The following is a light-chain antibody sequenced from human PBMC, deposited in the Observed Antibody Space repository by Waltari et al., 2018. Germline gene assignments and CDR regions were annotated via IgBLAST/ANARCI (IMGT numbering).Light chain of an antibody. CDR3: QSSDSTLYGVV. V-gene: IGLV1-40*01. Sequence: QSVLPQSPSVSGAPGQRVTISCPGRGANNRAGYAVTGYQLLPGTAPKLLIHGINNRPSGVPDRFSGSRSATSASLAISGLQAEDEAYYYCQSSDSTLYGVVFGGGTKLTVL. CDR1: GANNRAGYA. CDR2: GIN. J-gene: IGLJ2*01.